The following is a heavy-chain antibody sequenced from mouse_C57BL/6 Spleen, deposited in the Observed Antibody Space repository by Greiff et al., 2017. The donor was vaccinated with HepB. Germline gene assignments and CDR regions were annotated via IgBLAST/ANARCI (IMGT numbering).Heavy chain of an antibody. V-gene: IGHV1-4*01. Sequence: VMLVESGAELARPGASVKMSCKASGYTFTSYTMHWVKQRPGQGLEWIGYINPSSGYTKYNQKFKDKATLTADKSSSTAYMQLSSLTSEDSAVYYCARTLLLRYQYYFDYWGQGTTLTVSS. D-gene: IGHD1-1*01. CDR1: GYTFTSYT. J-gene: IGHJ2*01. CDR3: ARTLLLRYQYYFDY. CDR2: INPSSGYT.